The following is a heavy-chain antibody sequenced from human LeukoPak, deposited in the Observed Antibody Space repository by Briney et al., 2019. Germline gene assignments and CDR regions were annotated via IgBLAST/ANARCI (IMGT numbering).Heavy chain of an antibody. CDR3: ARGGRDGYNRHNWFDP. Sequence: ASVKVSCKASGYTFTSYDINWVRQATGQGLEWMLWMNPNSGNTGYAQKFQGRVTMTRDTSISTAYMELSSLRSEDTAVYYCARGGRDGYNRHNWFDPWGQGTLVTVSS. V-gene: IGHV1-8*01. CDR1: GYTFTSYD. J-gene: IGHJ5*02. CDR2: MNPNSGNT. D-gene: IGHD5-24*01.